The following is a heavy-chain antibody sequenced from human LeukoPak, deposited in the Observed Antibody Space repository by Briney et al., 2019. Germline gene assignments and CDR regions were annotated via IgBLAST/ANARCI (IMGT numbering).Heavy chain of an antibody. CDR1: GFTFSSYG. J-gene: IGHJ5*02. D-gene: IGHD3-9*01. V-gene: IGHV3-23*01. CDR3: ASARVDYDILTGSVGYNWFDP. CDR2: ISGSGGST. Sequence: GRSLRLSCAASGFTFSSYGMHWVRQAPGKGLEWVSAISGSGGSTYYADSVKGRFTISRDNSKNTLYLQMNSLRAEDTAVYYCASARVDYDILTGSVGYNWFDPWGQGTLVTVSS.